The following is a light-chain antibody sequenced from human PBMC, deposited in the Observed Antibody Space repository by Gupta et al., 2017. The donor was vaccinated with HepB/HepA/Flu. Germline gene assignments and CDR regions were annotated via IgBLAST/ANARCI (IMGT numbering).Light chain of an antibody. Sequence: QSVLTQPPSASGTHRQSVTISCSGSTSNIGSKVVNWFQQLPGTAPKLLIYNNDQRPSGVPDRFSGSKSGTSTSLAISGLQSEDEADYYCAAWDTSLTAWVFGGGTKLTV. CDR2: NND. J-gene: IGLJ3*02. CDR1: TSNIGSKV. V-gene: IGLV1-44*01. CDR3: AAWDTSLTAWV.